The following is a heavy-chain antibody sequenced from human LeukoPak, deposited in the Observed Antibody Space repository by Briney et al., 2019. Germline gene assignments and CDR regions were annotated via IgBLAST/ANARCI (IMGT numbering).Heavy chain of an antibody. Sequence: PGGSLRLSCAASGFTFSSYSMNWVRQAPGKGLEWVSSISSSSSYIYYADSVKGRFTISRDNAKNSLYLQMNSLRAEDTAVYYCAREGTSSGWSIDYWGQGTLVTVSS. V-gene: IGHV3-21*01. CDR1: GFTFSSYS. CDR3: AREGTSSGWSIDY. J-gene: IGHJ4*02. D-gene: IGHD6-19*01. CDR2: ISSSSSYI.